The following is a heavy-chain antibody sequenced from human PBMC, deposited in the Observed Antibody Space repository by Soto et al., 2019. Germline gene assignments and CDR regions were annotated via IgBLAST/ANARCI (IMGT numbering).Heavy chain of an antibody. D-gene: IGHD6-19*01. CDR2: ISYDGSNK. CDR1: GFTFSSYA. V-gene: IGHV3-30-3*01. J-gene: IGHJ6*02. Sequence: GGSLRLSCAASGFTFSSYAMHWVRQAPGKGLEWVAVISYDGSNKYYADSVKGRFTISRDNSKNTLYLQMTSLRAEDTAVYYCARVGQWLINYYYGMDVWGQGTTVTVSS. CDR3: ARVGQWLINYYYGMDV.